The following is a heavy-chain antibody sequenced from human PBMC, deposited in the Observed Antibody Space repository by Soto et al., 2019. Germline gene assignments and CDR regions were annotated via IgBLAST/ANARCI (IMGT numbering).Heavy chain of an antibody. CDR2: INAGNGNT. Sequence: ASVKVSCKASGYTFTSYAMHWVRQAPGQRLEWMGCINAGNGNTKYSQKFQGRVTITRDTSASTAYMELSSLRSEDTAVYYCARDCGGDCPDMAFDIWGQGTMVTVSS. D-gene: IGHD2-21*01. CDR3: ARDCGGDCPDMAFDI. V-gene: IGHV1-3*01. J-gene: IGHJ3*02. CDR1: GYTFTSYA.